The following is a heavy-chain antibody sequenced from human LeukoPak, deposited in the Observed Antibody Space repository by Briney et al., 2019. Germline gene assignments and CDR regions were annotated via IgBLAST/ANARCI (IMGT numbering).Heavy chain of an antibody. Sequence: ASVKVSCKASGYTFTNYPMIWVRQAPGQGLEWMGWINTNTGYPTYAQGFTGRFVFSLDTSVGTTYLQINSLKTEDTAVYYCARGGYSRGQGSPFDYWGQGTLVTVSS. D-gene: IGHD6-19*01. CDR1: GYTFTNYP. J-gene: IGHJ4*02. CDR3: ARGGYSRGQGSPFDY. V-gene: IGHV7-4-1*02. CDR2: INTNTGYP.